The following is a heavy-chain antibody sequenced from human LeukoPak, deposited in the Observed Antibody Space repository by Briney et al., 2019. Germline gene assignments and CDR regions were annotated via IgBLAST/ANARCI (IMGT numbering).Heavy chain of an antibody. CDR3: ARGLFILTGYTWFDP. J-gene: IGHJ5*02. Sequence: SETLSLTCAVYGGSFSGYYWSWLRQPPGKGLEWIGEINHSGSTNYNPSLKSRVTISVDTSKNQFSLKLSSVTAADTAVYHCARGLFILTGYTWFDPWGQGTLVTVSS. CDR2: INHSGST. V-gene: IGHV4-34*01. D-gene: IGHD3-9*01. CDR1: GGSFSGYY.